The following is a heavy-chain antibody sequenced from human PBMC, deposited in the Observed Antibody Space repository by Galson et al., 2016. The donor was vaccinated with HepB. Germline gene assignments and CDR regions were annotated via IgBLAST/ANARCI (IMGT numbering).Heavy chain of an antibody. CDR1: GGSISSRHW. CDR2: IYHTGRA. Sequence: ETLSSTCAVSGGSISSRHWWSWVCPSPGKGLEWIGAIYHTGRANYHPSLKSRVTISVDKSKNHFTLELNSVTAADTAVYYCANLGYCSGDCYSVNWGQGTMVTVSS. V-gene: IGHV4-4*02. D-gene: IGHD2-21*02. J-gene: IGHJ4*02. CDR3: ANLGYCSGDCYSVN.